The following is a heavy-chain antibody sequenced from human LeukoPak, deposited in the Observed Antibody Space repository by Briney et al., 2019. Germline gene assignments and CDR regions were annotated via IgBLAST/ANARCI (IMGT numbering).Heavy chain of an antibody. CDR2: IYTSGST. CDR3: ARDRAYTPMGGIDY. Sequence: TTSETLSLTCTVSGGSISSYYWSWIRQPAGKGLEWIGRIYTSGSTNYNPSLKSRVTMSVDTSKNQFSLKLSSETAADTAVYYCARDRAYTPMGGIDYWGQGTLVTVSS. CDR1: GGSISSYY. V-gene: IGHV4-4*07. D-gene: IGHD5-18*01. J-gene: IGHJ4*02.